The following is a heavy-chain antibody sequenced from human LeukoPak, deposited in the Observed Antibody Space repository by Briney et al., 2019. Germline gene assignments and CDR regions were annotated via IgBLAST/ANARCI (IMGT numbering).Heavy chain of an antibody. CDR1: GFTFSNPW. J-gene: IGHJ5*02. CDR3: AKAVRSNWFDP. V-gene: IGHV3-23*01. Sequence: GGSLRLSCAASGFTFSNPWMSWVRQAPGKGLEWVSAISGSGGSTYYADSVKGRFTISRDNSKNTLYLQMNSLRAEDTAVYYCAKAVRSNWFDPWGQGTLVTVSS. CDR2: ISGSGGST.